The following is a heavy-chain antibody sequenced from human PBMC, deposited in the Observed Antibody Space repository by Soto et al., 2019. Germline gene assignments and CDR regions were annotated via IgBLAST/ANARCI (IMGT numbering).Heavy chain of an antibody. CDR3: ARGPKQSSWYYYGMDV. Sequence: QVQLQQWGAGLLKPSETLSLTCAVYGGSFSGYYWSWIRQPPGKGLEWIGEINHSGSTNYNPSLKSRVTISVDTSKNQFSLKLSSVTAADTAVYYCARGPKQSSWYYYGMDVWGQGTTVTVSS. CDR2: INHSGST. J-gene: IGHJ6*02. CDR1: GGSFSGYY. V-gene: IGHV4-34*01. D-gene: IGHD6-13*01.